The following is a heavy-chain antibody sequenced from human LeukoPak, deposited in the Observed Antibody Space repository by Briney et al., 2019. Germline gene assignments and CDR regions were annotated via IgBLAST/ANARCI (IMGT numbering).Heavy chain of an antibody. CDR3: ARDPGLTSYYYYMDV. CDR2: IDPSAGTT. V-gene: IGHV1-46*01. CDR1: GYRFTRYY. Sequence: ASVEVSCKASGYRFTRYYIHWVRQAPGQRPEWMGIIDPSAGTTNYAQKFQGRVTMTRDASTSTAYMELSGLRFEDTAVYYCARDPGLTSYYYYMDVWGKGTAVTVSS. J-gene: IGHJ6*03.